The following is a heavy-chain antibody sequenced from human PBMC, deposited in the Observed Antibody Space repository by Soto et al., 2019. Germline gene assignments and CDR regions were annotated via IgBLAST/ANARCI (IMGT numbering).Heavy chain of an antibody. V-gene: IGHV1-2*02. CDR2: INPNSGGT. CDR3: ARGLLFWSGYYSYWFDP. CDR1: GYTFTGYY. J-gene: IGHJ5*02. D-gene: IGHD3-3*01. Sequence: ASVKVSCKASGYTFTGYYMHWVRQAPGQGLEWMGWINPNSGGTNYAQKFQGRVTMTRDTSISTAYMELSRLRSDDTAVYYCARGLLFWSGYYSYWFDPWVQGTLVTVSS.